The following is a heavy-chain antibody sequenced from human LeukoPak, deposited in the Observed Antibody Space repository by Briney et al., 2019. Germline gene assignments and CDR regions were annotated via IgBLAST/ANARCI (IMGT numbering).Heavy chain of an antibody. CDR1: GFPFRVRW. D-gene: IGHD3/OR15-3a*01. CDR2: IKKDGFFS. CDR3: ATDLDYTFDY. Sequence: SGGPLRLSCTASGFPFRVRWMHWVRPAPGKGLVWISLIKKDGFFSTYADSVKGRFTISRDDAKNTLYLQMDSLRADDTAVYYCATDLDYTFDYWGRGTLVTVSS. J-gene: IGHJ4*02. V-gene: IGHV3-74*03.